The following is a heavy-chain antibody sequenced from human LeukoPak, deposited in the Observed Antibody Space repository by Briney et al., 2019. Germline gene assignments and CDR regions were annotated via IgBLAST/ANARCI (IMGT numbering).Heavy chain of an antibody. Sequence: GGSLRLSCVVSGFPFTNAWMSWVRQAPGKGLEWVGRIKSKTDGGTSDYAAPVRGRFSMWRDDARSALYLQMNSLQTEDTAVYYCTPDLMDVWGKGTTVTVSS. CDR2: IKSKTDGGTS. J-gene: IGHJ6*03. V-gene: IGHV3-15*01. CDR1: GFPFTNAW. CDR3: TPDLMDV.